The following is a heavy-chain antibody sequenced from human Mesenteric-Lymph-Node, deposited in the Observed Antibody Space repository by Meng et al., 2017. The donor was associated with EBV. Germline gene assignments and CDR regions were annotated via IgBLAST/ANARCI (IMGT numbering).Heavy chain of an antibody. J-gene: IGHJ5*02. D-gene: IGHD4/OR15-4a*01. CDR3: VGNYGGNLGWFDP. Sequence: QRSLCGSRLGLVKPSEDLSHHLRITGGPTSTGGNLLRWIRPPPGKAPEWIGSFSYCGHNFHHPPLKSRISMATDRANNQFSLKLTSVTAVDTAVYSCVGNYGGNLGWFDPWGQGTLVTVSS. V-gene: IGHV4-30-2*01. CDR2: FSYCGHN. CDR1: GGPTSTGGNL.